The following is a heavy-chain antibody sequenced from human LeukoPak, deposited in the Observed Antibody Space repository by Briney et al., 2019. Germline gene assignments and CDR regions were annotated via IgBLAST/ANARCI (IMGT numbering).Heavy chain of an antibody. CDR3: ARMVFPYCTSTRCSDYYYYYMDV. V-gene: IGHV3-7*01. CDR2: IKEDGSDK. D-gene: IGHD2-2*01. Sequence: PGGSLRLSCAASGFTFSGYWVSWVRQAPGKGLEWVANIKEDGSDKYYVDSVKGRFTISRDNAKNSLYLHMNSLRAEDTAVYYCARMVFPYCTSTRCSDYYYYYMDVWGKGTTVTVS. J-gene: IGHJ6*03. CDR1: GFTFSGYW.